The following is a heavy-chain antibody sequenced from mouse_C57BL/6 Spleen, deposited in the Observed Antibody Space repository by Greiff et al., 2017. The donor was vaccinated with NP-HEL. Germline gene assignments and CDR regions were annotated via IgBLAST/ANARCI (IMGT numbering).Heavy chain of an antibody. D-gene: IGHD1-1*01. J-gene: IGHJ2*01. CDR1: GYTFTSYW. Sequence: QVQLQQPGAELVKPGASVKLSCKASGYTFTSYWMHWVKQRPGQGLEWIGMIHPNSGSTNYNEKFKSKATLTVDKSSSTAYMQLSSLTSEDSAVYYCASLVLRSYFDYWGQGTTLTVSS. V-gene: IGHV1-64*01. CDR3: ASLVLRSYFDY. CDR2: IHPNSGST.